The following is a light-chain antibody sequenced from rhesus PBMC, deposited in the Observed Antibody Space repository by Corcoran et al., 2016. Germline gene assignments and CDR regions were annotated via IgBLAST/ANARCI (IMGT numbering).Light chain of an antibody. J-gene: IGKJ1*01. Sequence: DIQMTQSPSSLSASVGDRVTITCRASQGISSWVAWYQQKPGKAPKLLIYKASSLQSGVPSRFNGSGSGTDFTLPISSLQPEDFATYYCHQYNSAPPWTFGQGTKVEIK. CDR1: QGISSW. CDR2: KAS. V-gene: IGKV1-21*01. CDR3: HQYNSAPPWT.